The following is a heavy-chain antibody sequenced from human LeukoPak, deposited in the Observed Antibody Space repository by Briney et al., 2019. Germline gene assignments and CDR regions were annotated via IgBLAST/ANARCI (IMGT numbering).Heavy chain of an antibody. CDR3: ARGKNNAFDY. J-gene: IGHJ4*02. CDR1: GDSVSSTNGVA. V-gene: IGHV6-1*01. D-gene: IGHD2/OR15-2a*01. Sequence: QTSSPACALSGDSVSSTNGVAWNWIRQSPSRGLEWLGRTYYRARWYNDYAESVKSRITVNPDTSKNQFSLQLNSVTPEDTAVYYCARGKNNAFDYWGQGTLVTVSS. CDR2: TYYRARWYN.